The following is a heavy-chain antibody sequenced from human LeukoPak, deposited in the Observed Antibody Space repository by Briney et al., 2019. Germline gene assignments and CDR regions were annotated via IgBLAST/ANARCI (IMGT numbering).Heavy chain of an antibody. J-gene: IGHJ6*02. Sequence: PGGSLRLSCAASGFTFSRYGMHWVRQAPGKGLEWVAVISYDGSNKYYADSVKGRFTISRDNSKNTLYLQMNSLRAEDTAVYYCAKDETLSGKDGYDYYGMDVWGQGTTVTVSS. V-gene: IGHV3-30*18. CDR3: AKDETLSGKDGYDYYGMDV. CDR1: GFTFSRYG. D-gene: IGHD5-24*01. CDR2: ISYDGSNK.